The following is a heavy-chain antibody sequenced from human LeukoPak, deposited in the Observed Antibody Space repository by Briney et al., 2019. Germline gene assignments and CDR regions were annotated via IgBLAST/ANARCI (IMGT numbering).Heavy chain of an antibody. V-gene: IGHV3-7*01. CDR2: IKQDGSEK. CDR3: ARDRWRWLQYYSDY. CDR1: GFTFSSYW. J-gene: IGHJ4*02. D-gene: IGHD5-24*01. Sequence: GGSLRLSCAASGFTFSSYWMSWVRQAPGKGLEWVANIKQDGSEKYYVDSVKGRFTISRDNAKNSLYLQMNSLRAEDTAVYYCARDRWRWLQYYSDYWGQGTLVTVSS.